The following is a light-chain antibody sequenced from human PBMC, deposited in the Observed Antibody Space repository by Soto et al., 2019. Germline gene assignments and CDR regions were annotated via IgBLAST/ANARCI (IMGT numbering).Light chain of an antibody. J-gene: IGKJ1*01. CDR3: QQRSNWT. CDR2: GAS. V-gene: IGKV3D-20*02. CDR1: QSVSNTY. Sequence: IVLTQSPGTLSLSPGERATLSCRASQSVSNTYVAWYQHIPGQTPRLLIYGASNRATGIPDRFSGSGSGTDFTLTISSLEPEDFAVYYCQQRSNWTFGQGTKVDI.